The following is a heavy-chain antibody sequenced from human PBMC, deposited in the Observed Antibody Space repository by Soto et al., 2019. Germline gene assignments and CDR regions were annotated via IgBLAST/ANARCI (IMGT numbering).Heavy chain of an antibody. Sequence: PGGSLRLSCAASGFTFSSYLLSWLRQAPGKGLEWVANIKQDGSEKYYVDSVKGRFTISRDNAKNSLYLQMNSLRAEDTAVYYCARDAAVAGYFDYWGQGTLVTVYS. CDR3: ARDAAVAGYFDY. V-gene: IGHV3-7*03. J-gene: IGHJ4*02. D-gene: IGHD6-19*01. CDR2: IKQDGSEK. CDR1: GFTFSSYL.